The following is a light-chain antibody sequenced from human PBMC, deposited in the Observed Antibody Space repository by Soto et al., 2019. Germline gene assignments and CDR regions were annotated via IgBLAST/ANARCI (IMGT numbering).Light chain of an antibody. CDR2: AAT. J-gene: IGKJ4*01. Sequence: IHMTPSPSSSFSAVGDRVAITCRASQDIRSWLAWYQQRPGKAPKLLIYAATILQSGVPSRFSGSGSGTTFTLTINNLQPEDFASSFCQQANSFPLTFGGGTKGDIK. CDR1: QDIRSW. V-gene: IGKV1-12*01. CDR3: QQANSFPLT.